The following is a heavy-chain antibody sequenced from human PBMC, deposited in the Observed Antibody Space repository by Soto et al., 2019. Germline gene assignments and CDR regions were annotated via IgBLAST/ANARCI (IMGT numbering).Heavy chain of an antibody. D-gene: IGHD2-21*02. Sequence: QVQLVQSGAEVKKPGSSVKVSCKASGGTFSSYAISWVRQAPGQGLEWMGGIIPIFGTANYAQKLQGRVTITADEATRTAYMELGSLRAEDTGDYYCARMCGGDGDGTSPEYFQHWGEGTLVPVSS. V-gene: IGHV1-69*12. CDR3: ARMCGGDGDGTSPEYFQH. CDR1: GGTFSSYA. J-gene: IGHJ1*01. CDR2: IIPIFGTA.